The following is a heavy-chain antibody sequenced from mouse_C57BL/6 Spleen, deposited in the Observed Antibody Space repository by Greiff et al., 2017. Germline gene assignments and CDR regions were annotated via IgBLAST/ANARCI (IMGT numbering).Heavy chain of an antibody. Sequence: VQLQQSGAELMKPGASVKLSCKATGYTFTGYWIEWVKQRPGHGLEWIGEILPGSGSTNYNEKFKGKATFTADTSSNTAYMQLSSLTTKDSAIYYCARSEGTGTRFAYWGQGALVTVSA. D-gene: IGHD4-1*01. CDR1: GYTFTGYW. CDR3: ARSEGTGTRFAY. V-gene: IGHV1-9*01. CDR2: ILPGSGST. J-gene: IGHJ3*01.